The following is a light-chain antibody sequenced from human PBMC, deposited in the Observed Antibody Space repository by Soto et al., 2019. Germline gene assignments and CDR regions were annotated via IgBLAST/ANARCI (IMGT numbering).Light chain of an antibody. CDR2: GAS. Sequence: EIVLTQSPGTLSLSPGERATLSCRASQSVGISYLAWYQQKPGQAPRLLIYGASSRATGIPDRFSGSGSGPDFTLTISRLDPDDFAVYYCQQYGSSPSTFGQGTKLEIK. V-gene: IGKV3-20*01. CDR3: QQYGSSPST. CDR1: QSVGISY. J-gene: IGKJ2*02.